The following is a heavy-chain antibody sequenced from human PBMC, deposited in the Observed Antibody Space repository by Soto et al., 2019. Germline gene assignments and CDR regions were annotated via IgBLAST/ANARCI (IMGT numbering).Heavy chain of an antibody. J-gene: IGHJ4*02. D-gene: IGHD3-10*01. CDR2: ISSNGGST. CDR1: GFTFYNYP. Sequence: PGGSLRLSCSASGFTFYNYPMHWVRQAPGKGLEYVSAISSNGGSTYFAHSVKDRFTVSRDNSKNTLHLQMSSLRAEDTAVYYCVKDSVDGSGNYWGQGTLVTVSS. CDR3: VKDSVDGSGNY. V-gene: IGHV3-64D*08.